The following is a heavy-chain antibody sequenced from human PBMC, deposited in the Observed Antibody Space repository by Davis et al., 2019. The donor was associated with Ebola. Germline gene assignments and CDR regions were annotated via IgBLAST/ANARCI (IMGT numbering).Heavy chain of an antibody. Sequence: GESLKISCAASGFTLNDYYVSWIRQAPGKGLEWVSRIGGSVGYGNYADSVRGRFTISRDSAKNLLYLQMNTLKTEDTAMYYCSTAFNSVTDGFDFWGRGTMVTVSA. D-gene: IGHD4-17*01. J-gene: IGHJ3*01. CDR1: GFTLNDYY. V-gene: IGHV3-11*06. CDR3: STAFNSVTDGFDF. CDR2: IGGSVGYG.